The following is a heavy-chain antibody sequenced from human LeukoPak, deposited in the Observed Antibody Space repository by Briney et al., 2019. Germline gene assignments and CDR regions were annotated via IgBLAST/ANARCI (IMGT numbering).Heavy chain of an antibody. V-gene: IGHV3-30*02. D-gene: IGHD2-15*01. CDR2: IRYDGSNQ. J-gene: IGHJ4*02. Sequence: GGTLRLSCAASGFNFSNCGMHWVRQAPGKGLDWVSFIRYDGSNQYYADSVMGRFTVSRDNSKNTLYLQMNSPRVEDTAVYYCARYPSGRYCSGGICSYFDYWGQGTLVTVSS. CDR3: ARYPSGRYCSGGICSYFDY. CDR1: GFNFSNCG.